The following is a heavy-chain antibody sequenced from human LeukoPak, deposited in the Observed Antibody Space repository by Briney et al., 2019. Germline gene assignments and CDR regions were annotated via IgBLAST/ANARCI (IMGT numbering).Heavy chain of an antibody. CDR3: ARNLRGVPYYFDY. Sequence: ASVKVSCKASGYTFTGYYMHWVRQAPGQGLEWMGWINPNSGGTNYAQKLQGRVTMTTDTSTSTAYMELRSLRSDDTAVYYCARNLRGVPYYFDYWGQGTLVTVSS. V-gene: IGHV1-2*02. CDR1: GYTFTGYY. CDR2: INPNSGGT. J-gene: IGHJ4*02. D-gene: IGHD3-10*01.